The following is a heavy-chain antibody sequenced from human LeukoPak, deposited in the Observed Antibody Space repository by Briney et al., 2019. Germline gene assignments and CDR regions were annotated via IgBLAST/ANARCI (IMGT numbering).Heavy chain of an antibody. J-gene: IGHJ4*02. Sequence: GGSLRLSCAASGFTFSDYYMSWIRQAPGKGLEWVSYISGSSSSTKYADSVKGRFTISRDNARNSLYLQMNSLRAEDTAVYYCAKSPRGSGDTDFWGQGTLVTVSS. V-gene: IGHV3-11*03. D-gene: IGHD3-10*01. CDR2: ISGSSSST. CDR1: GFTFSDYY. CDR3: AKSPRGSGDTDF.